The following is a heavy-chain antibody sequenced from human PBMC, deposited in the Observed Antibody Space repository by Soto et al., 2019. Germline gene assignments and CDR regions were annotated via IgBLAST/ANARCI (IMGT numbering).Heavy chain of an antibody. Sequence: PGGSLRLSCAASGFTFSSYTMNWVRQAPEKGLEWVSSITGTSSYIFYADSVKGRFTISRDSAKNSLYLQMSDLRAEDTAVYFCVRVSGEYRDYWGQGTLVTVSS. J-gene: IGHJ4*02. D-gene: IGHD1-26*01. V-gene: IGHV3-21*01. CDR3: VRVSGEYRDY. CDR2: ITGTSSYI. CDR1: GFTFSSYT.